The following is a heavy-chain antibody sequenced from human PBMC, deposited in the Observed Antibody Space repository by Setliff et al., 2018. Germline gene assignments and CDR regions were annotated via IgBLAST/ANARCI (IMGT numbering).Heavy chain of an antibody. Sequence: GASVKVSCKASGYSFSTYAMSWIRQAPGQGLEWMGWINTNTGNPSYAQGFTGRFVFSLDTSVSTAYLQISSLKPEDTAMYYCARASRFATIVRKGDYCMDVWGKGTTVTVS. D-gene: IGHD3-16*02. CDR3: ARASRFATIVRKGDYCMDV. J-gene: IGHJ6*03. CDR2: INTNTGNP. V-gene: IGHV7-4-1*02. CDR1: GYSFSTYA.